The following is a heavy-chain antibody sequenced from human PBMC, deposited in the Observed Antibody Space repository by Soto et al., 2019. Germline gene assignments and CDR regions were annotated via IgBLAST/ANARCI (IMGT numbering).Heavy chain of an antibody. Sequence: ASVKVSCKASGYTFTSYCISWVRQAPGQGLEWMGWISAYNGNTNYAQKLQGRVTMTTDTSTSTAYMELRSLRSDDTAVYYCASEYSYGLDAFDIWGQGTMVTVS. CDR1: GYTFTSYC. D-gene: IGHD5-18*01. V-gene: IGHV1-18*01. J-gene: IGHJ3*02. CDR2: ISAYNGNT. CDR3: ASEYSYGLDAFDI.